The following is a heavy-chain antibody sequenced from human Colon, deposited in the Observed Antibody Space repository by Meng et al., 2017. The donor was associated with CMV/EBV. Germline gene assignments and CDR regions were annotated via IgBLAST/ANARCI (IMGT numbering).Heavy chain of an antibody. CDR2: MNSDGTTT. D-gene: IGHD1-7*01. CDR1: GFSFSSYW. V-gene: IGHV3-74*01. Sequence: GGSLRLSCVGSGFSFSSYWMHWVRQAPGKGLVWVSGMNSDGTTTSNTDSVKGRFTISRDNARNTLYLQMNSLSAEDTAVYYCTKEPFTELRAYYYGMDVWGQGTTVTVSS. CDR3: TKEPFTELRAYYYGMDV. J-gene: IGHJ6*02.